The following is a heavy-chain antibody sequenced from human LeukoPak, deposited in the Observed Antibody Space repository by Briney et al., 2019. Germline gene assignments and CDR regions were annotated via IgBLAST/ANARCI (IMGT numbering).Heavy chain of an antibody. V-gene: IGHV1-8*01. J-gene: IGHJ6*02. Sequence: ASVKVSCKASGYTFTSYDINWVRQATGQGLEWMGWMNPNSGNTGYAQKFQGRVTMTRNTSISTAYMELSSLRSEDTAVYYCARVYDFWSGYGYYYGMDVWGQGTLVTVSS. CDR2: MNPNSGNT. CDR3: ARVYDFWSGYGYYYGMDV. D-gene: IGHD3-3*01. CDR1: GYTFTSYD.